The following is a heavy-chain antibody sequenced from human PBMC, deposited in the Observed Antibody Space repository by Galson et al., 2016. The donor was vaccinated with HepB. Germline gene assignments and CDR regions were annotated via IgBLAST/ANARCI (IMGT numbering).Heavy chain of an antibody. Sequence: QSGAEVKKPGESLKISCKGPGYSFTRYWIGWVRQMPGKGLEWMGMIYPADSETRYSPSFQGQVTISADKSISTAYLQWSSLKASDTAMYYCARASYYAMDVWGQGTTVTVSS. CDR3: ARASYYAMDV. CDR2: IYPADSET. V-gene: IGHV5-51*01. CDR1: GYSFTRYW. J-gene: IGHJ6*02.